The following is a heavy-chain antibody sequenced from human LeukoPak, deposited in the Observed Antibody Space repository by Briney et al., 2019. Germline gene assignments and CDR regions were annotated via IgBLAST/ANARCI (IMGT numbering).Heavy chain of an antibody. CDR1: GFTFSSYA. CDR2: ISYDGSNK. V-gene: IGHV3-30*04. CDR3: ARTTLSITPDAFDI. Sequence: PGGSLRLSCAASGFTFSSYAMHWVRQAPGKGLEWVAVISYDGSNKYYADSVQGRFTISRDNAKNSLYLQMSSLRAEDTAVYYCARTTLSITPDAFDIWGQGTMVTVPS. D-gene: IGHD3-10*01. J-gene: IGHJ3*02.